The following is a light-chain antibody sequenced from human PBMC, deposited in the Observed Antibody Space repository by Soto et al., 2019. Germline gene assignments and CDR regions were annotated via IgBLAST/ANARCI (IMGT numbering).Light chain of an antibody. CDR3: QQYGSSPLT. J-gene: IGKJ4*01. CDR1: QSVSSNF. V-gene: IGKV3-20*01. Sequence: EIVLSQSPGTLSLSPGEGATLSCRASQSVSSNFLAWYQRKPGQAPRLLMYGASSRATGIPDRFSGSGSGTDFTLTISRLEPEDFAVYYCQQYGSSPLTFGGGTKLEIK. CDR2: GAS.